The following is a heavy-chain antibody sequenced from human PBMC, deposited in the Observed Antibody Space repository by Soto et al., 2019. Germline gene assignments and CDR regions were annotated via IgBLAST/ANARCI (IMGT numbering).Heavy chain of an antibody. J-gene: IGHJ4*02. CDR3: AGSLEYCSSTSCNLFDY. CDR2: ISAYNGNT. CDR1: GYTFTSYG. D-gene: IGHD2-2*01. V-gene: IGHV1-18*01. Sequence: QVQLVQSGAEVKKPGASVKVSCKASGYTFTSYGISWVRQAPGQGLEWMGWISAYNGNTNYAQKLQGRVTMTTDTSTSTAYMELRRLRSADTAVYYCAGSLEYCSSTSCNLFDYWGPGTLVTVSS.